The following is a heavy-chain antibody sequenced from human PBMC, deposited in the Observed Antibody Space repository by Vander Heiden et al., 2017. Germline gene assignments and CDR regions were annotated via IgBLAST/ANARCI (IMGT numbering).Heavy chain of an antibody. V-gene: IGHV3-49*05. J-gene: IGHJ3*02. Sequence: EVQLVESGGGLVKPGRSLRLSCTASGFTFGDYAMRWFRQAPGKGLEWVGFIRSKAYGGTTEDAASVKGRFTISRDDAKSIAYMQMNRMKTEDTAVYYVTSASLEDAFDIWGQGTMVTVSS. CDR3: TSASLEDAFDI. CDR1: GFTFGDYA. CDR2: IRSKAYGGTT.